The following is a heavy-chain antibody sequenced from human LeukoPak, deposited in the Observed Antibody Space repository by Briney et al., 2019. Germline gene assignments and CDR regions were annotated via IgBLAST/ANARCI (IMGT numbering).Heavy chain of an antibody. CDR1: GFTFSSYG. V-gene: IGHV3-30*03. CDR3: ARRGEH. Sequence: GRSLRLSCAASGFTFSSYGMHWVRQAPGKGLEWVAVISYDGSNKYYVDSVKGRFTISRDNAKNSLYLQMNSLRAEDTAVYYCARRGEHWGQGTLVTVSS. CDR2: ISYDGSNK. J-gene: IGHJ1*01.